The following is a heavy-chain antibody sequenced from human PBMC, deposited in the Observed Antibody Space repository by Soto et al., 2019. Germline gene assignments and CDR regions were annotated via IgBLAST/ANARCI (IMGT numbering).Heavy chain of an antibody. J-gene: IGHJ4*02. Sequence: PGGSLRLSCAASGFTLSSYGMHWVRQAPGKGLEWVAVMSSDGTNEYYADSVKGRFTISRDTSKNTLYLQMNSLRPEDTALYYCAKDSGRYSYGYRDFDYWGQGAPVTVSS. CDR2: MSSDGTNE. V-gene: IGHV3-30*18. CDR1: GFTLSSYG. D-gene: IGHD5-18*01. CDR3: AKDSGRYSYGYRDFDY.